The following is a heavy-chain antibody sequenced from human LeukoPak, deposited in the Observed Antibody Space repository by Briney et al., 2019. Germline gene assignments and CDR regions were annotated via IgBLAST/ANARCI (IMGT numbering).Heavy chain of an antibody. CDR1: GGSISSSSYY. D-gene: IGHD3-10*01. V-gene: IGHV4-39*07. Sequence: SETLSLTCTVSGGSISSSSYYWGWIRQPPGKGLEWIGSIYHSGSTYYNPSLKSRVTISVDTSKNQFSLKLSSVTAADTAVYYCARGLLWFGELLGTSPPFDYWGQGTLVTVSS. J-gene: IGHJ4*02. CDR2: IYHSGST. CDR3: ARGLLWFGELLGTSPPFDY.